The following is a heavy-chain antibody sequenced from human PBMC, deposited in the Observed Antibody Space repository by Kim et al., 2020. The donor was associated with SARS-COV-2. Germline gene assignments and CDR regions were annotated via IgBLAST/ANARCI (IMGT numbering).Heavy chain of an antibody. J-gene: IGHJ6*02. Sequence: SETLSLTCAVYGGSFSGYYWSWIRQPPGKGLEWIGEINHSGSTNYNPSLKSRVTISVDTSKNQFSLKLSSVTAADTAVYYCARGGGMDVWGQGTTVTVSS. V-gene: IGHV4-34*01. CDR3: ARGGGMDV. CDR2: INHSGST. CDR1: GGSFSGYY.